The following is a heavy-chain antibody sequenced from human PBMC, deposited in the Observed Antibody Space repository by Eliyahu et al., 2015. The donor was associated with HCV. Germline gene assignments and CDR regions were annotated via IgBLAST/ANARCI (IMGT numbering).Heavy chain of an antibody. CDR1: GFTFSSSW. V-gene: IGHV3-7*01. CDR3: TRGTRDAY. CDR2: INQDGSEK. Sequence: EVQLVESGGGLVQPGGSLGLSCAASGFTFSSSWMSWVRQAPGKGVEWVANINQDGSEKSHVDSVKGRFTVSRDNAKNSLYLQMNGLRAEDTAVYYCTRGTRDAYWGQGTLVTVSS. D-gene: IGHD1-1*01. J-gene: IGHJ4*02.